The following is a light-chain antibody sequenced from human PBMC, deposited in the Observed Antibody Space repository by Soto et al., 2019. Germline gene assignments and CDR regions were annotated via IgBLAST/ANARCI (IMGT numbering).Light chain of an antibody. V-gene: IGKV3-20*01. Sequence: IVLAHSPGPLSFSPGEIATLSFRASQSVTNNYLAWYQQKPGQAPRLLIDGASSRATGVPDRFSGTGSGTDFTLTISRLEPEDFAVFYCQQYGNSPITFGQGTRLEI. CDR1: QSVTNNY. J-gene: IGKJ5*01. CDR2: GAS. CDR3: QQYGNSPIT.